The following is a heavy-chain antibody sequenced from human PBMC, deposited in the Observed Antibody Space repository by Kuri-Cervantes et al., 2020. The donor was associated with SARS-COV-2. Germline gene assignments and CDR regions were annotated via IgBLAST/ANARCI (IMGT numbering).Heavy chain of an antibody. CDR2: ISYDGSNK. CDR3: ARGGPKYYDFWSGYYKDYYYGMDV. D-gene: IGHD3-3*01. J-gene: IGHJ6*02. V-gene: IGHV3-30*01. CDR1: GFTFDDYA. Sequence: GESLKISCAASGFTFDDYAMHWVRQAPGKGLEWVAVISYDGSNKYYADSVKGRFTISRDNSKNTLYLQMNSLRAEDTAVYYCARGGPKYYDFWSGYYKDYYYGMDVWGQGTTVTVSS.